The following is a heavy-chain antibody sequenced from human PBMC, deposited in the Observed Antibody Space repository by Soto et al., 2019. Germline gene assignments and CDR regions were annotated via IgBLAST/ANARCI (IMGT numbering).Heavy chain of an antibody. D-gene: IGHD3-22*01. CDR2: TWCGGRGE. CDR1: GFTFSHYG. V-gene: IGHV3-33*06. Sequence: QVQLVESGGGVVQPGTSLRLSCAASGFTFSHYGIHWVRQAPGKGLEWVALTWCGGRGENYADSVRGRFTVSRDNSKTKVYLQMNSMRVEDTAVYYCAKYDDTSSHFSLLDFRGQGTLVTVSS. CDR3: AKYDDTSSHFSLLDF. J-gene: IGHJ4*02.